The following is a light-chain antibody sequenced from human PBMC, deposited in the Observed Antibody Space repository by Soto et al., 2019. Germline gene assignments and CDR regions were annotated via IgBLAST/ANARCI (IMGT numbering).Light chain of an antibody. J-gene: IGLJ1*01. CDR1: STGFVSYNR. Sequence: QSVLTQPPSVPGAGGQSVTISCTGTSTGFVSYNRVSWYQQPPGSAPKLLIHEASNRPSGVPDRSSGSKSGNTASLTISGLQAADEADYYCSLYTSENTYVFGTGTKVTVL. CDR3: SLYTSENTYV. V-gene: IGLV2-18*01. CDR2: EAS.